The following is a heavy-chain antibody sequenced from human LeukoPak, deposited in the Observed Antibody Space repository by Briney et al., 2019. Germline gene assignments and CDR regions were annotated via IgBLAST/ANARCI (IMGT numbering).Heavy chain of an antibody. CDR3: ARATYYFGSGSVRPDY. Sequence: ASVKVSCKASGNTFTSYAITWVRQAPGQGLEWMGWISTYTGNTNYAQKLQGRVNMTTDTSTNTAYMELRSLRSDDTAVYYCARATYYFGSGSVRPDYWGQGTLVTVSS. V-gene: IGHV1-18*01. D-gene: IGHD3-10*01. CDR2: ISTYTGNT. CDR1: GNTFTSYA. J-gene: IGHJ4*02.